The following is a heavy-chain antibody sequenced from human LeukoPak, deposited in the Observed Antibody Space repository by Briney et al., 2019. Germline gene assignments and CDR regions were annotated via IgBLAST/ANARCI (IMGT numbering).Heavy chain of an antibody. V-gene: IGHV3-33*01. CDR3: GREIAAAGVNWFDP. Sequence: GGSLRLSCAASGFTFSSYGMHWVRQAPGKGLEWVAVIWYDGSNKYYADSVKGRFTISRDNSENTLYLQMNSLRAEDTAVYYWGREIAAAGVNWFDPWGQGNLVTGSS. J-gene: IGHJ5*02. CDR1: GFTFSSYG. CDR2: IWYDGSNK. D-gene: IGHD6-13*01.